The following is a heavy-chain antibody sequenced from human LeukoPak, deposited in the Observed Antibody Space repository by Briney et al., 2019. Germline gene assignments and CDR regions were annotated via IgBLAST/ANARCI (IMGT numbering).Heavy chain of an antibody. D-gene: IGHD3-9*01. CDR1: GASISSNYY. J-gene: IGHJ6*03. CDR2: IYYSGSS. V-gene: IGHV4-39*07. Sequence: SETLSLTCTVSGASISSNYYWGWIRQPPGKGLEWIGSIYYSGSSQYNPSLKSRVTISIDTSKNQFSLNLSSVTAADTAVYYCARDRRYFDQNYYYYMDVWGKGTTVAVSS. CDR3: ARDRRYFDQNYYYYMDV.